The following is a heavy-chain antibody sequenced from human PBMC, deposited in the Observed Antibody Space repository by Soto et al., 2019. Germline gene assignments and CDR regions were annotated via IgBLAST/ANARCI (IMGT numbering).Heavy chain of an antibody. CDR3: VKDHLMNTVTTGGY. Sequence: QVQLVESGGGVVQPGRSLRLSCAASGFSLSNYGMHWVRQAPGKGLEWEAVISYHGRDEYYADSVKGRFTISRDTSKNTLYLQMNTLRPEDTAVYYCVKDHLMNTVTTGGYCGQGTLVTVSS. CDR1: GFSLSNYG. J-gene: IGHJ4*02. D-gene: IGHD4-17*01. CDR2: ISYHGRDE. V-gene: IGHV3-30*18.